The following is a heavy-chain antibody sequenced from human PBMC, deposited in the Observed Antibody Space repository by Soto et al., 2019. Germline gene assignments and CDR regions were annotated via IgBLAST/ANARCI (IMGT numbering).Heavy chain of an antibody. D-gene: IGHD5-12*01. V-gene: IGHV3-74*01. J-gene: IGHJ4*02. CDR1: GFTFTTYW. Sequence: EVQLVESGGGLVQPGGSLRLSCAASGFTFTTYWMPWVHQAPGKGLMWVSRINSDGTTTNYADSMKGRFTISRDNAKNAVYLQMDSLRPEDTAVYYCARVPSGGYDCNWGQGTLVTVSS. CDR3: ARVPSGGYDCN. CDR2: INSDGTTT.